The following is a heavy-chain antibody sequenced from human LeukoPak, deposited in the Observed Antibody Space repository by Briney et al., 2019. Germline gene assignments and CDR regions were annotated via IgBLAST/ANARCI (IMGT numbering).Heavy chain of an antibody. CDR1: GYTFTDYN. CDR2: INPNSGGT. D-gene: IGHD2-21*02. Sequence: ASVKVSSKASGYTFTDYNMHWVRHAPGQGLEWRGWINPNSGGTNYAQKIQGRVTMTRDTSISTAYMELSSLRSDDTAVYCCARVTAMVAYFDYWGQGCLVTV. CDR3: ARVTAMVAYFDY. J-gene: IGHJ4*02. V-gene: IGHV1-2*02.